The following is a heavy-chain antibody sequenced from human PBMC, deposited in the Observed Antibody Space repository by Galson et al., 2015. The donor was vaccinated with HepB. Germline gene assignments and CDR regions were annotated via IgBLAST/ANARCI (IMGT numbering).Heavy chain of an antibody. CDR1: GYTFTSYG. CDR3: ARDNLNLTTVTTQVDY. D-gene: IGHD4-17*01. V-gene: IGHV1-18*01. CDR2: ISAYNGNT. J-gene: IGHJ4*02. Sequence: SVKVSCKASGYTFTSYGISWVRQAPGQGLEWMGWISAYNGNTNYAQKLQGRVTMTTDTSTSTAYMELRSLRSDDTAVYYCARDNLNLTTVTTQVDYWGQGTLVTVSS.